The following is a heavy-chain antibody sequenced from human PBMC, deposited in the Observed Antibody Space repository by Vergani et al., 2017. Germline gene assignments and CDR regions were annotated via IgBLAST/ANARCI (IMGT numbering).Heavy chain of an antibody. D-gene: IGHD3-22*01. Sequence: EVQLVESGGGLVKPGGSLRLSCAASGFTFSSYAMSWVRQAPGKGLEWVSAISGSGGSTYYADSVKGRFTISRDNSKNTLYLQMNSLRAEDTAVYYCAKGLSYYYDSSGYYPDYWGQGTLVTVSS. CDR1: GFTFSSYA. V-gene: IGHV3-23*04. J-gene: IGHJ4*02. CDR3: AKGLSYYYDSSGYYPDY. CDR2: ISGSGGST.